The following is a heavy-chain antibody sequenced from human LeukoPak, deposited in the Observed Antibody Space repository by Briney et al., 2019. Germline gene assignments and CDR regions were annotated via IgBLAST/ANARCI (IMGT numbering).Heavy chain of an antibody. Sequence: PGGSLRLSCAASGFTFSSYSMNWVRQAPGKGREWVSSISSSSSYIYYADSVKGRFTISRDNAKNSLYLQMNSLGAEDTAVYYCARDKPPLDRGMDVWGQGTTVTVSS. CDR3: ARDKPPLDRGMDV. V-gene: IGHV3-21*01. CDR2: ISSSSSYI. J-gene: IGHJ6*02. CDR1: GFTFSSYS. D-gene: IGHD1-14*01.